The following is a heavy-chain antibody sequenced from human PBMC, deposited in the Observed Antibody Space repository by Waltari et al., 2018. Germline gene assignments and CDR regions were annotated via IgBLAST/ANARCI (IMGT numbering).Heavy chain of an antibody. J-gene: IGHJ4*02. CDR3: ARRAAMVSFDY. Sequence: QLQLQESGPGLVKPSETLSLTCTVSGVSITNSNYYWGWIRQPPGKGLEWIGNIYYSGNTYYNPSLKSRVTISEDTSKNQFSLKLSSVTAADTAVYYCARRAAMVSFDYWGQGTLVTVSS. CDR1: GVSITNSNYY. CDR2: IYYSGNT. V-gene: IGHV4-39*01. D-gene: IGHD5-18*01.